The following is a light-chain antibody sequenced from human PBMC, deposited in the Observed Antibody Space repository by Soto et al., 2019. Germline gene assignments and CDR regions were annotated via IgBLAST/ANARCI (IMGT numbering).Light chain of an antibody. Sequence: QSVLTQPPSASGTPGQRVTISCYGSSSNIGSNYVYWYQQLPGTAPKLLIYSNNQRPSGVPDRFSGSKSGTSASLAISGLRSEDEADYYCTAWDDSLSGDVVFGGGTKLTVL. CDR3: TAWDDSLSGDVV. V-gene: IGLV1-47*02. CDR2: SNN. J-gene: IGLJ2*01. CDR1: SSNIGSNY.